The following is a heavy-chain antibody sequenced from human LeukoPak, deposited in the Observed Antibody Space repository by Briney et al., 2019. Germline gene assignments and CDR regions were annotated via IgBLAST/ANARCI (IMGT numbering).Heavy chain of an antibody. D-gene: IGHD6-13*01. CDR2: IYYTGST. CDR3: ARISSSNWYNERGAFDV. J-gene: IGHJ3*01. V-gene: IGHV4-39*07. Sequence: SETLSLTCTVSGGSISSSSYYWGWIRQPPGKGLEWIGSIYYTGSTYYNPSLKSRLTISLDTSRNQFSLRLSSVTAADTAVYYCARISSSNWYNERGAFDVWGQGTMVTVSS. CDR1: GGSISSSSYY.